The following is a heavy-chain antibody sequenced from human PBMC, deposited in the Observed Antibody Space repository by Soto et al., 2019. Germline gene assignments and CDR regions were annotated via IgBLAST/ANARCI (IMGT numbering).Heavy chain of an antibody. J-gene: IGHJ5*02. CDR2: IWYDGSNK. CDR3: ARDFGVLERRTVWWFDP. V-gene: IGHV3-33*01. CDR1: GFTFSSYG. Sequence: GGSLRLSCAASGFTFSSYGMHWVRQAPGKGLEWVAVIWYDGSNKYYADSVKGRFTISRDNSKNTLYLQMNSLRAEDTAVYYCARDFGVLERRTVWWFDPWGQGTLVTVSS. D-gene: IGHD1-1*01.